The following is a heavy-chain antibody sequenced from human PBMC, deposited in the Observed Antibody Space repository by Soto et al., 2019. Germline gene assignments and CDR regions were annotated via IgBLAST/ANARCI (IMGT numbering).Heavy chain of an antibody. D-gene: IGHD3-10*01. Sequence: QVQLVESGGGVVQPGRSLRLSCAASGFTFSSYGMHWVRQAPGKGLGWVAVIWYDGSNKYYADSVKGRFTISRDNSKNTLYLQMNSLRAEDTAVYYCARDTARDKVRIYYGMDVWGQGTTVTVSS. V-gene: IGHV3-33*01. CDR2: IWYDGSNK. CDR1: GFTFSSYG. CDR3: ARDTARDKVRIYYGMDV. J-gene: IGHJ6*02.